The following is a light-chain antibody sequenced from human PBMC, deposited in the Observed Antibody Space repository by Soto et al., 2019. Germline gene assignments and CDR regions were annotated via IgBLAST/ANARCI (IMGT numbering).Light chain of an antibody. CDR2: DVN. J-gene: IGLJ2*01. V-gene: IGLV2-11*01. CDR3: CSYAGSYTLV. Sequence: QSALTQPCSVSGSPGQSVTLSCTGTSSDVGGYHYVSWYQHHRGKAPKIIIYDVNKRPSGVPDRFSGSKSGNTASLTISGLQTEDEADYYCCSYAGSYTLVFGGGTKLTVL. CDR1: SSDVGGYHY.